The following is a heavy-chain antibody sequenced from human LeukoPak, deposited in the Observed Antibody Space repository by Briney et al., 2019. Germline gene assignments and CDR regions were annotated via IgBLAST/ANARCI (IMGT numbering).Heavy chain of an antibody. J-gene: IGHJ4*02. V-gene: IGHV3-13*01. Sequence: PGGSLRLSCVASGFTLSGYDMHWVRQSAGGGLEWVSAIGTVGDTYYPGSVKGRFTISRDNARNSLYLQMHTLRVGDTAVYYCATAGRGATSGSYDNWGQGTLVTVSS. CDR2: IGTVGDT. CDR3: ATAGRGATSGSYDN. D-gene: IGHD3-10*01. CDR1: GFTLSGYD.